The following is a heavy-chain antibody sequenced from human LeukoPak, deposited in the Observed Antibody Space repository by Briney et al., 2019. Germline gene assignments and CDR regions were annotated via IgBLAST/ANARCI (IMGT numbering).Heavy chain of an antibody. Sequence: GGSLRLSCAASGFTFSSYWMSWVRQAPGKGLEWVANIKQGGSEKYYVYSVKGRFTISRDNAKNSVYLQMNSLRVEDTAVYYCARAPDTARFDPWGQGTLVTVSS. CDR1: GFTFSSYW. D-gene: IGHD5-18*01. CDR2: IKQGGSEK. J-gene: IGHJ5*02. CDR3: ARAPDTARFDP. V-gene: IGHV3-7*01.